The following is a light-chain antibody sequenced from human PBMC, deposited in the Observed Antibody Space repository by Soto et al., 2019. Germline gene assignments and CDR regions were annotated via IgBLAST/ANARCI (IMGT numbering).Light chain of an antibody. CDR1: QSVSNNY. CDR2: DAS. J-gene: IGKJ1*01. V-gene: IGKV3-20*01. Sequence: EIVLTQSPGTLSPSPGERATISCRANQSVSNNYLGWYQKKPGQAPKLLIYDASSLDTGIPDRFSGSGSGTDFTLTISSLEPDDFAMYYCQQYSRSPWTFGQGTKVDIK. CDR3: QQYSRSPWT.